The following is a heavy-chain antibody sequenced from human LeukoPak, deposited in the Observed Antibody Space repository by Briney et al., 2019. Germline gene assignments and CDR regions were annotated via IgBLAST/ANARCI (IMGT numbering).Heavy chain of an antibody. CDR1: GYTFTSYG. Sequence: ASVKVSCKASGYTFTSYGISWVRQAPGQGLEWMGWISAYNGNTNYAQKLQGRVTMTTDTSTSTAYMELSSLRSEDTAVYYCARADYGGNSFDDYYFDYWGQGTLVTVSS. D-gene: IGHD4-23*01. J-gene: IGHJ4*02. CDR3: ARADYGGNSFDDYYFDY. V-gene: IGHV1-18*01. CDR2: ISAYNGNT.